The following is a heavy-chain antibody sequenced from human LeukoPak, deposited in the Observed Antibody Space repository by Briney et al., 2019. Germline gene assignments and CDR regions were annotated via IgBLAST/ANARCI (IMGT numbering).Heavy chain of an antibody. J-gene: IGHJ5*02. V-gene: IGHV1-46*01. CDR1: GYTSIKNW. CDR3: ARDNSVGDIAWWFDP. D-gene: IGHD3-10*01. CDR2: INPTGTST. Sequence: ASVKVSCKASGYTSIKNWMHWVRQAPGQGLEWMGLINPTGTSTLYAQKFQDRVTMTRDMSTSTDYMELNSLRSEDTAIYYCARDNSVGDIAWWFDPWGQGTLVIVSS.